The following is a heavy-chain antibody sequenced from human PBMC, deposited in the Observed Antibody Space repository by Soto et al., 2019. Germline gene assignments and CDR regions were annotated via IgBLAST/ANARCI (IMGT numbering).Heavy chain of an antibody. J-gene: IGHJ4*02. CDR1: GFTFSNYG. D-gene: IGHD3-10*01. V-gene: IGHV3-33*01. CDR2: IWYDGSNK. CDR3: AAGEPLNY. Sequence: QMQLVESGGGVVQPGRSLRLSCATSGFTFSNYGMHWVRQAPGKGLERVAIIWYDGSNKYYADSVKDRFTISRDNSKNTVSLQMNSLRAEDTAMYYCAAGEPLNYRGQGTMVTVSS.